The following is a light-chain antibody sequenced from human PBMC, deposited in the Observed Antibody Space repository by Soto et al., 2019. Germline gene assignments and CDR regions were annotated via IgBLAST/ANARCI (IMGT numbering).Light chain of an antibody. J-gene: IGLJ2*01. V-gene: IGLV2-8*01. Sequence: QSALTQPPSASGSPGQSVTISCSGTSSDVGGYDYVSWYQQHPGKAPKLMIYEVSKRPSGVPDRFFGSKSGSTASLTVSGLQAEDEADYYCSSYAGSSNFVVFGGGTKVTVL. CDR3: SSYAGSSNFVV. CDR2: EVS. CDR1: SSDVGGYDY.